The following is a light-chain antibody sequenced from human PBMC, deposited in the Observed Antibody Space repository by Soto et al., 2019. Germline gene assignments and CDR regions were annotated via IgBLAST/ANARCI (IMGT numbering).Light chain of an antibody. CDR1: QSVSSD. CDR2: DAS. V-gene: IGKV3-11*01. Sequence: EIVLTQSPATLSLSPGERATISCRASQSVSSDLAWYQQKPGQAPRLLIYDASNRATGIPARFSGSGSGTDFTLTIRSLEPEDFAVYYCQQRINWPRTFGQGTKVEIK. CDR3: QQRINWPRT. J-gene: IGKJ1*01.